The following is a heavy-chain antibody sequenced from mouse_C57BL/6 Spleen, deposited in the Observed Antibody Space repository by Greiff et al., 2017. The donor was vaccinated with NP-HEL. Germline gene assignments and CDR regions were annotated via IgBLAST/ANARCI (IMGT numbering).Heavy chain of an antibody. CDR3: ARDSNYGYFDV. J-gene: IGHJ1*03. CDR2: INPNNGGT. CDR1: GYTFTDYN. V-gene: IGHV1-22*01. D-gene: IGHD2-5*01. Sequence: VQLQQSGPELVKPGASVKMSCKASGYTFTDYNMHWVKQGHGKSLEWIGYINPNNGGTSYNQKFKGKATLTVNKSSSTAYMELRSLTSEDSAVYYCARDSNYGYFDVWGTGTTVTVSS.